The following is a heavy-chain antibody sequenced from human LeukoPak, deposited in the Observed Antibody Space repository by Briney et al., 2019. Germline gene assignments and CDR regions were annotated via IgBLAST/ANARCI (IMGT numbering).Heavy chain of an antibody. CDR2: IYHSGST. J-gene: IGHJ4*02. V-gene: IGHV4-4*02. D-gene: IGHD2-8*01. CDR1: GGSISSSNW. CDR3: ARLMAANIRKEFDY. Sequence: SETLSLTCAVSGGSISSSNWWSWVRQPPGKGLEWIGEIYHSGSTNYNPSLKSRATISVDKSKNQFSLKLSSVTAADTAVYYCARLMAANIRKEFDYWGQGTLVTVSS.